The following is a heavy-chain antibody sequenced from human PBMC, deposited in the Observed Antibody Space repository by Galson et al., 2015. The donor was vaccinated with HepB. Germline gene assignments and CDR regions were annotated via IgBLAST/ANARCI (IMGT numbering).Heavy chain of an antibody. CDR1: GFTFSSYA. J-gene: IGHJ4*02. Sequence: SLRLSCAASGFTFSSYAMHWVRQAPGKGLEWVAVISYDGSNKYYADSVKGRFTISRDNSKNTLYLQMNSLRAEDTAVYYCARDRSSSWDNYFDYWGQGTLVTVSS. CDR3: ARDRSSSWDNYFDY. V-gene: IGHV3-30-3*01. D-gene: IGHD6-13*01. CDR2: ISYDGSNK.